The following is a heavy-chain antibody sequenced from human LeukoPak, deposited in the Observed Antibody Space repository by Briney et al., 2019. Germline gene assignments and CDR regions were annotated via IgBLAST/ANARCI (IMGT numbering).Heavy chain of an antibody. V-gene: IGHV4-39*01. D-gene: IGHD6-19*01. CDR3: ARRGYSSGWYYFDY. Sequence: SETLSLTCTVSGGSISSSSYFWGWVRQPPGKGLDWIGSIYYSGSTYYSPSLKSRVTISVDTSKNQFSLKLSSVTAADTAVYYCARRGYSSGWYYFDYWGQGTLATVSS. CDR2: IYYSGST. J-gene: IGHJ4*02. CDR1: GGSISSSSYF.